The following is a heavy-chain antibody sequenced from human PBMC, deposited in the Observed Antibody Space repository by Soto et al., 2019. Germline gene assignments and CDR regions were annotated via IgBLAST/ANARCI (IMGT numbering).Heavy chain of an antibody. CDR2: IYYTGYT. V-gene: IGHV4-59*01. D-gene: IGHD3-10*01. CDR3: ARWKGFGESGFDY. J-gene: IGHJ4*02. Sequence: SETLSLACTVPGGSISSYYWSWIRQPPGKGKEWIGNIYYTGYTNYKHSLKSRVTISVDTSKNQFSQNVSYVTAADTALYYCARWKGFGESGFDYWGQGTLVSVST. CDR1: GGSISSYY.